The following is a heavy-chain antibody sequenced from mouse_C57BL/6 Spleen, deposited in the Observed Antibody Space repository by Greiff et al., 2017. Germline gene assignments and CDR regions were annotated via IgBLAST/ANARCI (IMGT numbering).Heavy chain of an antibody. D-gene: IGHD2-3*01. V-gene: IGHV1-52*01. CDR2: IDPSDSET. J-gene: IGHJ2*01. CDR3: ARGGGYYYFDY. Sequence: QVQLQQPGAELVRPGSSVELSCKASGYTFTSYWMHWVKQRPIQGLEWIGNIDPSDSETHYNQKFKDKATLTVDKSSSTAYMQLSSLTSEDSAVYYCARGGGYYYFDYWGQGTTLTVSS. CDR1: GYTFTSYW.